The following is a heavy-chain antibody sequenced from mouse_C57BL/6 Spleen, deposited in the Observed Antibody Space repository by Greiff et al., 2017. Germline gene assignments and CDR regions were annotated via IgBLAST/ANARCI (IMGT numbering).Heavy chain of an antibody. CDR2: ISNGGGST. V-gene: IGHV5-12*01. D-gene: IGHD1-3*01. CDR3: ARWYLHYFDY. CDR1: GFTFSDYY. J-gene: IGHJ2*01. Sequence: EVHLVESGGGLVQPGGSLKLSCAASGFTFSDYYMYWVRQTPEKRLEWVAYISNGGGSTYYPDTVKGRFTISRDNAKNTLYLQMSRLKSEDTAMYYCARWYLHYFDYWGQGTTLTVSS.